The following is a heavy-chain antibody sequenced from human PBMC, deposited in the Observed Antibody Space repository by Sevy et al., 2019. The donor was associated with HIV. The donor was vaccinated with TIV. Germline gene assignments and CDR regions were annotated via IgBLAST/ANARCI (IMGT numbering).Heavy chain of an antibody. J-gene: IGHJ6*02. CDR2: INKDGSEE. D-gene: IGHD3-16*01. Sequence: GGSLRLSCAASAFTFSSYWMTWVRQAPGKGLEWVANINKDGSEENYVDSVRGRFTIFRDNAKNSLFLQMNSLRAEDTAVYYCAGTGSYADTYYYYYAMDVWGPGTTVTVSS. CDR1: AFTFSSYW. V-gene: IGHV3-7*01. CDR3: AGTGSYADTYYYYYAMDV.